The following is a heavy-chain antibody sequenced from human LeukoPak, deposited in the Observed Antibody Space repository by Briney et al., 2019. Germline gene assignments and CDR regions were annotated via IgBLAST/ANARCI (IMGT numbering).Heavy chain of an antibody. CDR3: AKDGGWANYFDY. D-gene: IGHD6-19*01. J-gene: IGHJ4*02. CDR1: GFRFSDFY. CDR2: ISSSSTYT. V-gene: IGHV3-11*05. Sequence: KPGGSLRLSCAASGFRFSDFYMSWVRQATGKGLEWVSYISSSSTYTNYADSVKGRFTISRDNANNSLYLQMSALRAEDTAVYYCAKDGGWANYFDYWGRGSLITVSS.